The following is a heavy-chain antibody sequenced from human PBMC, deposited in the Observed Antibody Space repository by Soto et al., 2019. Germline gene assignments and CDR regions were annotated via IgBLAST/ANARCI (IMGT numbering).Heavy chain of an antibody. CDR2: IYSGAST. D-gene: IGHD3-22*01. CDR1: GFTVSSNY. CDR3: ARSYYYDSSGSQGYYYYYGMDV. Sequence: GGSLRLSCAASGFTVSSNYMSWVRQAPGKGLEWVSVIYSGASTYYADSVKGRFTISRDNSKNTLYLQMNSLRAEDTAVYYCARSYYYDSSGSQGYYYYYGMDVWGQGTTVTVS. J-gene: IGHJ6*02. V-gene: IGHV3-53*01.